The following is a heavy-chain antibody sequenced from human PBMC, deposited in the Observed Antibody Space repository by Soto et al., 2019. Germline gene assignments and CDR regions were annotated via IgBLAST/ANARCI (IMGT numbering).Heavy chain of an antibody. D-gene: IGHD2-15*01. J-gene: IGHJ5*02. CDR1: GGSVSSGGYY. V-gene: IGHV4-31*03. CDR3: ARAPGYCSGGNCYRNGDWFDP. Sequence: KSSETLSLTCTLSGGSVSSGGYYWSWIRQHPGKGLEWIGYIYYSGSTYYNPSLKSRVTISVDTSKNQFSLKLSSVTAADTAVYYCARAPGYCSGGNCYRNGDWFDPWGQGTLVTVSS. CDR2: IYYSGST.